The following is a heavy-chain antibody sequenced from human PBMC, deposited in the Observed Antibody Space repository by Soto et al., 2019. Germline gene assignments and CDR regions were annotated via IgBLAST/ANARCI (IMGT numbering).Heavy chain of an antibody. D-gene: IGHD3-22*01. CDR3: ARSAQGSGYYFDY. Sequence: SETLSLTCTVSGGSISSGGYYWSWIRQHPGKGLEWIGYIYYSGSTYYNPSLKSRVTISVDTSKNQFSLKLSSVTAADTAVYYCARSAQGSGYYFDYWGQGTLVTVSS. CDR2: IYYSGST. V-gene: IGHV4-31*03. J-gene: IGHJ4*02. CDR1: GGSISSGGYY.